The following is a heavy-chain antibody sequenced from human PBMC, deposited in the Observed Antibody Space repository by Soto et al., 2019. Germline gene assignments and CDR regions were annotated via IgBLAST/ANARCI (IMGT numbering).Heavy chain of an antibody. D-gene: IGHD6-6*01. V-gene: IGHV4-39*01. CDR2: MYYSGNT. CDR3: ASSSIRDYYFDC. J-gene: IGHJ4*02. CDR1: GGSISSSSYY. Sequence: QLQLQESGPGLVKPSETLSLTCTVSGGSISSSSYYWGWIRQPPGKGLEWIGSMYYSGNTYYNPSLESRVTISVDTSKNQFSLKLSSVTAADTAVYFCASSSIRDYYFDCWGQGTLVTVSS.